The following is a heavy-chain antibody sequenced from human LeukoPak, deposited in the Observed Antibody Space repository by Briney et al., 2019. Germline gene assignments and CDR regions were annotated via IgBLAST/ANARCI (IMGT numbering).Heavy chain of an antibody. Sequence: ASVKVSCKASGDTFTTYYINWVRQPTGQGLEWMGWLNPKNGNTGYAQKFQGRVIITRNTSINTAYMVLSSLRSEDTAVYYCARMTVSGRDNWFDPWGQGTLVTVSS. J-gene: IGHJ5*02. CDR3: ARMTVSGRDNWFDP. D-gene: IGHD6-19*01. CDR2: LNPKNGNT. CDR1: GDTFTTYY. V-gene: IGHV1-8*03.